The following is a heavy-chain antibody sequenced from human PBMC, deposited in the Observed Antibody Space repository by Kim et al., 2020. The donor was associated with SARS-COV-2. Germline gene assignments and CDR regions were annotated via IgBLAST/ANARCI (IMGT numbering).Heavy chain of an antibody. J-gene: IGHJ4*02. CDR3: ARGPAFIIAAAGRFDY. V-gene: IGHV3-21*01. CDR2: ISSSSSYI. CDR1: GFTFSSYS. D-gene: IGHD6-13*01. Sequence: GGSLRLSCAASGFTFSSYSMNWVRQAPGKGLEWVSSISSSSSYIYYADSVKGRFTISRDNAKNSLYLQMNSLRAEDTAVYYCARGPAFIIAAAGRFDYWGQGTLVTVSS.